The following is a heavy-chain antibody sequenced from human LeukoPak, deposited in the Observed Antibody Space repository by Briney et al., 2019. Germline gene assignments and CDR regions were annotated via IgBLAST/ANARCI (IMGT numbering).Heavy chain of an antibody. CDR2: IIPIFGTA. J-gene: IGHJ4*02. CDR3: ARDYTGGYCSSTSCYYFDY. CDR1: GGTFSRYV. V-gene: IGHV1-69*06. D-gene: IGHD2-2*01. Sequence: GASVKVSCKASGGTFSRYVISWVRQAPGQGLEWIGGIIPIFGTANYAQKFQGRVTITADKSTSTAYMELSSLRSEDTAVYYCARDYTGGYCSSTSCYYFDYWGQGTLVTVSS.